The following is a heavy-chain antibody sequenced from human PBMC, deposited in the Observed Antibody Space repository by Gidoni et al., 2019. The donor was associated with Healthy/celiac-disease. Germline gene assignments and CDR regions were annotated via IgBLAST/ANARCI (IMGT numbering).Heavy chain of an antibody. J-gene: IGHJ4*02. D-gene: IGHD3-10*01. Sequence: ADSVKGRFTISRDNAKNSLYLQMNSLRAEDTALYYCAKGPGVRGAMDYWGQGTLVTVSS. CDR3: AKGPGVRGAMDY. V-gene: IGHV3-9*01.